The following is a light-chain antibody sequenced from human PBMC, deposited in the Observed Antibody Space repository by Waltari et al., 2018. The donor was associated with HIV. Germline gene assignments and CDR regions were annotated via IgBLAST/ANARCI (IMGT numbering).Light chain of an antibody. CDR3: SSYTTSGTWV. J-gene: IGLJ3*02. V-gene: IGLV2-18*02. CDR2: EVS. Sequence: QSVLTQPSSVSGSPGQSVTISCTGTSSDVGNYKRVSWYQQPPGAAPRLLIYEVSNRPSGVPDRFSGSKSGNTASLTISGLQAEDEADYYCSSYTTSGTWVFGGGTKLTVL. CDR1: SSDVGNYKR.